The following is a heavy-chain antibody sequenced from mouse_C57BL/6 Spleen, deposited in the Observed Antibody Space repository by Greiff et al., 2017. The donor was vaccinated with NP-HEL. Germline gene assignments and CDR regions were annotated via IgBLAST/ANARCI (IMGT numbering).Heavy chain of an antibody. CDR2: IYPGSGST. CDR3: LYSKGAWFAY. J-gene: IGHJ3*01. D-gene: IGHD2-5*01. CDR1: GYTFTSYW. Sequence: QVQLKQPGAELVKPGASVKMSCKASGYTFTSYWITWVKQRPGQGLEWIGDIYPGSGSTNYNEKFKSKATLTVDTSSSTAYMQLSSLTSEDTAVYYCLYSKGAWFAYWGQGTLVTVSA. V-gene: IGHV1-55*01.